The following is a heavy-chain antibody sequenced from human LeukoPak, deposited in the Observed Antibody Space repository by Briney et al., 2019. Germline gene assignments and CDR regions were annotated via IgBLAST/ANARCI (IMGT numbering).Heavy chain of an antibody. CDR1: GFTFSDYY. J-gene: IGHJ5*02. CDR2: ISSSGTYA. D-gene: IGHD3-9*01. Sequence: AGGSLRLSCVASGFTFSDYYMSWVRQAPGKGLQYVLYISSSGTYANYANSVKGRFTNSRDNAKNSLYLQMNSLRADDTAVYYCARGGYDILTGTSFFDPWGQGTLVTVSS. V-gene: IGHV3-11*05. CDR3: ARGGYDILTGTSFFDP.